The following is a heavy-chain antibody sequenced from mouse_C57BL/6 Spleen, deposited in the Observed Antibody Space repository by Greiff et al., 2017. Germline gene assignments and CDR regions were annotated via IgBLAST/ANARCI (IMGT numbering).Heavy chain of an antibody. J-gene: IGHJ2*01. CDR1: GYAFSSSW. Sequence: VQLQESGPELVKPGASVKISCKASGYAFSSSWMNWVKQRPGKGLEWIGRIYPGDGDTTYNGKFKGKATLTADKSSSTAYMQLSSLTSEDSAVYFCARDLRRYFDYWGQGTTLTVSS. CDR2: IYPGDGDT. D-gene: IGHD2-12*01. CDR3: ARDLRRYFDY. V-gene: IGHV1-82*01.